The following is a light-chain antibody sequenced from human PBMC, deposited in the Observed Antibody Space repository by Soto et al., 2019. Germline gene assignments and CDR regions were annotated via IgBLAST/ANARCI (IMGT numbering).Light chain of an antibody. CDR1: QSVGTT. CDR3: QQYKDYVT. CDR2: GAS. V-gene: IGKV3D-15*01. J-gene: IGKJ4*01. Sequence: EIVMTQFPDSLCVSPGESATLSCTASQSVGTTLAWYQQKPGQAPRLLIYGASTRASDCPPRFRGSGSGTEFTLNLKYLRYEDFAVYYCQQYKDYVTFGGGTKVEV.